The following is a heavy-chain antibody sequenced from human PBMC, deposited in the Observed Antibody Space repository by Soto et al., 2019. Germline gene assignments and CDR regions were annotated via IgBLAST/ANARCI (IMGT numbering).Heavy chain of an antibody. CDR3: VPFYFARLDY. CDR2: ISSSSTYI. J-gene: IGHJ4*02. CDR1: GFAFRIYT. Sequence: GGSLRLSCAASGFAFRIYTMNWVRQAPGKGLEWVSSISSSSTYIYYADSVKGRFTISRDNAKNSLYLQMNSLRADDTAVYYCVPFYFARLDYWGQGTLVTVSS. V-gene: IGHV3-21*01. D-gene: IGHD6-6*01.